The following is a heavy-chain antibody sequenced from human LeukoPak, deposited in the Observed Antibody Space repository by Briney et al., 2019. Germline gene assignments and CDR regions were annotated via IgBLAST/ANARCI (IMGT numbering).Heavy chain of an antibody. CDR2: LSGSCGST. D-gene: IGHD3-10*01. CDR1: GFTFSSYG. J-gene: IGHJ4*02. V-gene: IGHV3-23*01. CDR3: AIYYGSGTPLDY. Sequence: GGSLRLSCAASGFTFSSYGMSWVRQAPGKGLEWVSALSGSCGSTYYADSVKGRFTISRDNSKNTLYLQMNSLRAEDTAVYYCAIYYGSGTPLDYWGQGSLVTVSS.